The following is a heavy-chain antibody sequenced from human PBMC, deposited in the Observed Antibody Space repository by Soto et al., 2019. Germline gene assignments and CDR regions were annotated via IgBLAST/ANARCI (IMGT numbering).Heavy chain of an antibody. D-gene: IGHD6-19*01. CDR2: IIPILGIA. CDR3: ARTGLDESIAVSGTPRGGFDI. Sequence: QVQLVQSGAEVKKPGSSVKVSCKASGGTFSSYTINWVRQAPGQGLEWMGRIIPILGIANYAQKFQGRVTITADKSTSTAYMELSSLRSEDTAVYYCARTGLDESIAVSGTPRGGFDIWGQGTMVTVSS. J-gene: IGHJ3*02. V-gene: IGHV1-69*02. CDR1: GGTFSSYT.